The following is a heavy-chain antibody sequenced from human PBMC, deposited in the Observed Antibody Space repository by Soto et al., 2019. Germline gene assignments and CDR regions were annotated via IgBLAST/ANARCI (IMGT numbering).Heavy chain of an antibody. CDR3: AKENYVWGSYHIDY. CDR1: GFTFSGYG. CDR2: ISYDGSNK. J-gene: IGHJ4*02. D-gene: IGHD3-16*02. V-gene: IGHV3-30*18. Sequence: PGGSLRLSCAASGFTFSGYGMRWVRQAPGKGLEWVAVISYDGSNKYYADSVKGRFTISRDNSKNTLYLQMNSLRTEDTAVYYCAKENYVWGSYHIDYWGQGT.